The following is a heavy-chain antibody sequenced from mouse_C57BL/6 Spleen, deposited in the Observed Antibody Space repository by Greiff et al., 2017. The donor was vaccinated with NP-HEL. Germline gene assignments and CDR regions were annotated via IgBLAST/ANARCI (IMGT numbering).Heavy chain of an antibody. J-gene: IGHJ2*01. CDR2: ISSGGSYT. CDR3: ARQGGTYFDY. Sequence: VQLKESGGDLVKPGGSLKLSCAASGFTFSSYGMSWVRQTPDKRLEWVATISSGGSYTYYPDSVKGRFTISRDNAKNTLYLQMSSLKSEDTAMYYCARQGGTYFDYWGQGTTLTVSS. V-gene: IGHV5-6*01. D-gene: IGHD4-1*01. CDR1: GFTFSSYG.